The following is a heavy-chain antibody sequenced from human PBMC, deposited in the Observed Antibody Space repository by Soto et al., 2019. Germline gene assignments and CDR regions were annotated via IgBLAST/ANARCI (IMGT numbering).Heavy chain of an antibody. Sequence: SETLSLTCTISGGSISSYYWSWIRQPPGKGLEWIGYIYYSGSTNYSPSLRSRVTMSVDTSKNQFSLKLNSMTAADTAIYYCARVGGSGWNFDSWGQGILVTVSS. CDR2: IYYSGST. D-gene: IGHD6-19*01. J-gene: IGHJ4*02. V-gene: IGHV4-59*01. CDR3: ARVGGSGWNFDS. CDR1: GGSISSYY.